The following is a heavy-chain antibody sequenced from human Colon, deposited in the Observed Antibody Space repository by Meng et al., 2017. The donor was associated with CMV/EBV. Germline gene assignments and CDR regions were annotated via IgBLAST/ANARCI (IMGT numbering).Heavy chain of an antibody. CDR1: GFTFSTYN. V-gene: IGHV3-23*03. Sequence: GGSLRLSCAASGFTFSTYNMNWVRQAPGKGLEWVSIIYSSGFSARYVDSVKGRFTISRNNSASTLFLQMNNLRAEDTAVYYCAKSNGWYGKYYFDSWGQGTLVTVSS. D-gene: IGHD6-19*01. CDR2: IYSSGFSA. CDR3: AKSNGWYGKYYFDS. J-gene: IGHJ4*02.